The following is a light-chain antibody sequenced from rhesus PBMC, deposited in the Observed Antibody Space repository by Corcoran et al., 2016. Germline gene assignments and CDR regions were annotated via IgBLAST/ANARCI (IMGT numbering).Light chain of an antibody. J-gene: IGKJ1*01. CDR2: GVS. CDR3: QHYYNNPRT. CDR1: QNIYSH. Sequence: DIQMTQSPSALSASVGDRVTISCRASQNIYSHLAWYQQKPGKAPKLLIYGVSSLQTGIPSRFSGRKSGTDFILTISSLQPEDSAAYYCQHYYNNPRTFGQGTKVEVK. V-gene: IGKV1-25*02.